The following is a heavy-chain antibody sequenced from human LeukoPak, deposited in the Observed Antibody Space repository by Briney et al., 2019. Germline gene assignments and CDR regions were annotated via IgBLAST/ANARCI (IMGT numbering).Heavy chain of an antibody. J-gene: IGHJ6*02. D-gene: IGHD3-10*01. V-gene: IGHV1-46*01. CDR3: AGHSDLGLGSHYPYYYLMDV. CDR1: EYTFSGYY. CDR2: INPSGGAT. Sequence: ASVKVSCKASEYTFSGYYMHWVRQAPGQGLEWMGIINPSGGATSYAQKFQGRVAMIGDTSTSTVYMQMSSLRIDDTAVYYCAGHSDLGLGSHYPYYYLMDVWGQGTTVTVSS.